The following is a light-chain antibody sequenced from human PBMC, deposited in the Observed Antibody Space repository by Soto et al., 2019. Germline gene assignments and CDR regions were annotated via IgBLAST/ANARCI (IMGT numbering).Light chain of an antibody. CDR2: DAS. Sequence: DIQMTQSPWSLSASVGDRVTITCRASQTISRYLSWYQQTPGTAPNLLIYDASTLQSGVPSRFSGSGSGTDFTLTVSSLQPEDLATYYCQQLFTYPPTFGPGTKVDIK. V-gene: IGKV1-39*01. CDR1: QTISRY. CDR3: QQLFTYPPT. J-gene: IGKJ3*01.